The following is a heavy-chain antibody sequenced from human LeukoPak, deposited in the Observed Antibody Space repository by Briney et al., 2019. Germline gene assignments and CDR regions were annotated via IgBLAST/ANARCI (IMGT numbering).Heavy chain of an antibody. CDR3: ARDRGSGSYPFDY. CDR1: GFSFSSNS. Sequence: GGALRLSCGASGFSFSSNSMNWVRQAPGKGLEWVSYISGSGSSIYYADSVKGRFTISRDNAKNSLYLQMNSLRDEDTAVYYCARDRGSGSYPFDYWGQGTLVTVSS. D-gene: IGHD3-10*01. CDR2: ISGSGSSI. V-gene: IGHV3-48*02. J-gene: IGHJ4*02.